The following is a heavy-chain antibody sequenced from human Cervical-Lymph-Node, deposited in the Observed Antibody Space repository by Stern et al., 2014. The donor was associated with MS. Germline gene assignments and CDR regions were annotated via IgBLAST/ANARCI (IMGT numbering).Heavy chain of an antibody. CDR3: AREGIPGAGGTFDN. V-gene: IGHV1-69*01. CDR1: GGTFSSYT. CDR2: IIPIFATT. D-gene: IGHD1-26*01. Sequence: QVQLVQSGAEVKKPVSSVKVSCNVSGGTFSSYTLNWVRQAPGQGLEWMGGIIPIFATTNYPQRFQGKVTITADGSTSTTYLEVSSLTSEDTAVYYCAREGIPGAGGTFDNWGQGTLVIVSS. J-gene: IGHJ4*02.